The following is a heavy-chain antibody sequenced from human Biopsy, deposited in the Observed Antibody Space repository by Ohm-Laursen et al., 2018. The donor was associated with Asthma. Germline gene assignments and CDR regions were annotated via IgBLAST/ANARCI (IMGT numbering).Heavy chain of an antibody. CDR1: GVSTRSYY. Sequence: SDTLSLTCTVSGVSTRSYYWTWIRQPPGKGLEWIGNIHYSGSTYSNPSLKSRVTLSVDTSKNQFSLRLTSVTAADTAVYYCARGSSSRLSQWELLVSGGKRAHSYYGMDVWGQGTTVTVSS. CDR2: IHYSGST. D-gene: IGHD1-26*01. CDR3: ARGSSSRLSQWELLVSGGKRAHSYYGMDV. V-gene: IGHV4-59*12. J-gene: IGHJ6*02.